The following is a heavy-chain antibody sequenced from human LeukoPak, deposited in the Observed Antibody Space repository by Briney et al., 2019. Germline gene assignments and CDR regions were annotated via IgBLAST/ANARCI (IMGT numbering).Heavy chain of an antibody. V-gene: IGHV4-30-4*08. CDR1: GGSISSGDYY. D-gene: IGHD3-3*01. CDR2: IYYSGST. J-gene: IGHJ4*02. Sequence: SQTLSLTCTVSGGSISSGDYYWSWVRQPPGKGLEWVGYIYYSGSTYYNPSLKSRVTISLDTSKNQFSLKLSSVSAADTAVYYCARIENSFWSGSYYFDYWGQGTLVTVSS. CDR3: ARIENSFWSGSYYFDY.